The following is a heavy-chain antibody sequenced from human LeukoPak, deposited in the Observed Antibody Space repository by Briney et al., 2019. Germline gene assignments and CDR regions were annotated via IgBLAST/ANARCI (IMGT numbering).Heavy chain of an antibody. CDR3: ARGRSATMFDY. CDR2: IYTRGSP. Sequence: SETLSLTCTVSGGSISSYYWSWIWQPGGKGLEGIGRIYTRGSPNYNPYLTSRVTMSVDTSKNQFSLKLRSMAAADTALYYCARGRSATMFDYWGQGTLVTVSS. V-gene: IGHV4-4*07. J-gene: IGHJ4*02. CDR1: GGSISSYY. D-gene: IGHD3-10*01.